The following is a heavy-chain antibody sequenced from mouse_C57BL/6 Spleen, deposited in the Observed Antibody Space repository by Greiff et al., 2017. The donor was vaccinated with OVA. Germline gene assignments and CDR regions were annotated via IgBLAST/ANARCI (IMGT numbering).Heavy chain of an antibody. CDR1: GFSLTSYG. D-gene: IGHD2-5*01. CDR2: IWSDGST. V-gene: IGHV2-6-1*01. CDR3: ARHAPYSNYAYFDY. J-gene: IGHJ2*01. Sequence: VQLQESGPGLVAPSQSLSITCTVSGFSLTSYGVHWVRQPPGKGLEWLVVIWSDGSTTYNSALKSRLSISKDNSKSQVFLKMNSLQTDDTAMYYCARHAPYSNYAYFDYWGQGTTLTVSS.